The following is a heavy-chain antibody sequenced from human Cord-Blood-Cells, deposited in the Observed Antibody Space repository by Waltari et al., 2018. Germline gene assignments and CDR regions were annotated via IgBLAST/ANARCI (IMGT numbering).Heavy chain of an antibody. J-gene: IGHJ3*02. CDR1: GFTFSSYW. Sequence: EVQLVESGGGLVQPGGSLRLSCAASGFTFSSYWMHWVRQAPGKGLVGVSRINRDGSSTSYADSVKGRFTISRDNAKNTLYLQMNSLRAEDTAVYYCARDGAARDAFDIWGQGTMVTVSS. CDR2: INRDGSST. V-gene: IGHV3-74*01. CDR3: ARDGAARDAFDI. D-gene: IGHD6-6*01.